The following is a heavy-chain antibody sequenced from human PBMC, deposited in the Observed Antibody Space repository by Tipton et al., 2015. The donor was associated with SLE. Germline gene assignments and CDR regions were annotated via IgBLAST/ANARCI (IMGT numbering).Heavy chain of an antibody. V-gene: IGHV3-30*02. Sequence: SLRLSCAASGFPFSRYGMHWVRQAPGKGLEWVAFIRYDGSNQYYADSVKGRFTITRDNSKNTLYLQMNSLSAEGTAVYYCAKDWRLGSGFRSSGGSAPQWGQGSLVTVSS. D-gene: IGHD2-15*01. J-gene: IGHJ1*01. CDR1: GFPFSRYG. CDR3: AKDWRLGSGFRSSGGSAPQ. CDR2: IRYDGSNQ.